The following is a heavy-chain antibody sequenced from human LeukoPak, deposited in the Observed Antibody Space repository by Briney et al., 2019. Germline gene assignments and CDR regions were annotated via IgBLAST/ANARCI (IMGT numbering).Heavy chain of an antibody. Sequence: GSLRLSCEASGFTFSSYAMHWVRQAPGKGLQYVSVISDKGVSTSYADSVKGRFTISRDNSKNTVYLQMSSLRAEDTAVYYCVGDGRDGYSIYFHHWGQGTLVTVSS. V-gene: IGHV3-64D*06. J-gene: IGHJ1*01. CDR2: ISDKGVST. CDR3: VGDGRDGYSIYFHH. CDR1: GFTFSSYA. D-gene: IGHD5-24*01.